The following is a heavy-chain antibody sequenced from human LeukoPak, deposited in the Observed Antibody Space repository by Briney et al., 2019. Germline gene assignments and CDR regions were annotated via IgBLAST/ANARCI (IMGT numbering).Heavy chain of an antibody. CDR2: IYYSGST. J-gene: IGHJ3*02. V-gene: IGHV4-39*01. CDR1: GGSISSSSYY. Sequence: SETLSLTCTVSGGSISSSSYYWGWIRQPPGKGLEWIGSIYYSGSTYYNPSLKSRVTISVDTSKNQFSLKLSSVTAADTAVYYCACEERWLQPSYDAFDIWGQGTMVTVSS. D-gene: IGHD5-24*01. CDR3: ACEERWLQPSYDAFDI.